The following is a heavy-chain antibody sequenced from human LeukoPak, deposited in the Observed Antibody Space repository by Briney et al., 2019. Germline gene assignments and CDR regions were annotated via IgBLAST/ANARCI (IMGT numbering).Heavy chain of an antibody. J-gene: IGHJ4*02. V-gene: IGHV7-4-1*02. Sequence: ASVKVSCKASGYTFTSYAMNWVRQAPGQGLEWMGWINTNTRNPTYAQGFTGRFVFSLDTSVSTAYLQISSLKAEDTAVYYCASHIAAAGLGLGGDYWGQGTLVTVSS. CDR3: ASHIAAAGLGLGGDY. CDR2: INTNTRNP. CDR1: GYTFTSYA. D-gene: IGHD6-13*01.